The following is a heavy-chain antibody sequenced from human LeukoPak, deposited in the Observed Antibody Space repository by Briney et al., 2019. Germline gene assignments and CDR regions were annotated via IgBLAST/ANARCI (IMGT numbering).Heavy chain of an antibody. CDR2: INSDGSTT. D-gene: IGHD3-22*01. J-gene: IGHJ4*02. V-gene: IGHV3-74*01. CDR3: AKDLSMIGLFDY. Sequence: GGSLRLSCVASGFTFSSYWMHWVRQAPGKGLVWVSRINSDGSTTTYADSVKGRFTISRDNAKNTLYLQMNSLRAEDTAVYYCAKDLSMIGLFDYWGQGTLVTVSS. CDR1: GFTFSSYW.